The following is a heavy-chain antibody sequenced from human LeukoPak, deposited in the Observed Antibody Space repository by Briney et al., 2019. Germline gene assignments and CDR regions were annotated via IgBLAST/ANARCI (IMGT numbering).Heavy chain of an antibody. CDR2: ISNDGSNK. CDR1: GFTFSSYG. D-gene: IGHD5-12*01. CDR3: AKVDIVATIDAGRLVDY. J-gene: IGHJ4*02. Sequence: PGGSLRLSCAASGFTFSSYGMQWFRQAPDKGLEWVAAISNDGSNKCYADSVKGRFTISRDNSKNTLYLQMNSLRAEDTAVYYCAKVDIVATIDAGRLVDYWGQGTLVTVPS. V-gene: IGHV3-30*18.